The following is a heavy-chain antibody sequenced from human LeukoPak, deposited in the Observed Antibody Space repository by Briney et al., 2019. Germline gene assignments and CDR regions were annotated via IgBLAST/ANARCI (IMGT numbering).Heavy chain of an antibody. CDR1: GYTFTGYY. Sequence: ASVKVSCKASGYTFTGYYMHWVRQAPGHGLEWMGWINPNSGGTNYAQKFQGRVTMTRDTSISTAYMELSRLRSDDTAVYYCARDGSPYCGGDCYSPDFDYWGQGTLVTVSS. CDR3: ARDGSPYCGGDCYSPDFDY. D-gene: IGHD2-21*02. J-gene: IGHJ4*02. CDR2: INPNSGGT. V-gene: IGHV1-2*02.